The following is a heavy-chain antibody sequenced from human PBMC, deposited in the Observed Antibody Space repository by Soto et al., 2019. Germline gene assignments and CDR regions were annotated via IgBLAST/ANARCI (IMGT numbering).Heavy chain of an antibody. V-gene: IGHV3-53*01. J-gene: IGHJ1*01. CDR2: IYSGGST. CDR1: GFTVSSNY. Sequence: EVQLVESGGGLIQPGGSLRLSCAASGFTVSSNYMSWVRQAPGKGLEWVSVIYSGGSTYYEDSVKGRFTISRDNSKNTLYIKMNILRAEDTAVNYCARNRVESGYPEYFQHWGQGTLVTVSS. D-gene: IGHD3-22*01. CDR3: ARNRVESGYPEYFQH.